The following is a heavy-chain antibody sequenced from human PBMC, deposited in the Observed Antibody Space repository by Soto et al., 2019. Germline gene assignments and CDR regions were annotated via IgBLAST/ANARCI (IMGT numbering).Heavy chain of an antibody. V-gene: IGHV3-23*01. CDR2: ISGSGGST. CDR3: AKDRGYSSSWYLTTGYFDY. D-gene: IGHD6-13*01. CDR1: GFTFSSYA. J-gene: IGHJ4*02. Sequence: PGGSLRLSCAASGFTFSSYAMSWVRQAPGKGLEWVSAISGSGGSTYYADSVKGRFTISRDNSKNTLYLQMNSLRAEDTAVYYCAKDRGYSSSWYLTTGYFDYWGQGTLVTVSS.